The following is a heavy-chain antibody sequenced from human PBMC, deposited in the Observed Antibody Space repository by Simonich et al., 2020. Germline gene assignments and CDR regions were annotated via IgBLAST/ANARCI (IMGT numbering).Heavy chain of an antibody. Sequence: QLQLQESGPGLVKPSETLSRTCTVSGGSISSSSYYWGWIRQPPGKGLEWIGSIYYSGSTYYTPPLKRRVTISVDTSKNQFSLKLSSVTAADTAVYYCARHAGFAFDIWGQGTMVTVSS. CDR1: GGSISSSSYY. V-gene: IGHV4-39*01. D-gene: IGHD6-13*01. CDR2: IYYSGST. J-gene: IGHJ3*02. CDR3: ARHAGFAFDI.